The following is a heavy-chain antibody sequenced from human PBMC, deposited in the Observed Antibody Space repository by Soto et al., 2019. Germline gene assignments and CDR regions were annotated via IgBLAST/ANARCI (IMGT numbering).Heavy chain of an antibody. J-gene: IGHJ6*02. CDR2: ISGSGGST. V-gene: IGHV3-23*01. D-gene: IGHD3-16*02. CDR1: GFTFSGYA. CDR3: AKDLPSIYDYVWGSYRPNYYGMDV. Sequence: GGSLRLSCAASGFTFSGYAMSWVRQAPGKGLEWVSAISGSGGSTYYADSVKGRFTISRDNSKNTLYLQMNSLRAEDTAVYYCAKDLPSIYDYVWGSYRPNYYGMDVWGQGTTVTVSS.